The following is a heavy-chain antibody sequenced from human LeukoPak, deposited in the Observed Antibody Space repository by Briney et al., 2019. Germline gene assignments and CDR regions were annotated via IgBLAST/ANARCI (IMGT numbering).Heavy chain of an antibody. CDR1: GFTFSSYW. CDR3: ARSVVVVAARLDY. Sequence: GGSLRLSCAASGFTFSSYWMSWVRQAPGKGLEWVANIKQDGSEKYYVDSVKGRFTISRDNSKNTLYLQMGSLRAEDMAVYYCARSVVVVAARLDYWGQGTLVTVSS. V-gene: IGHV3-7*01. D-gene: IGHD2-15*01. CDR2: IKQDGSEK. J-gene: IGHJ4*02.